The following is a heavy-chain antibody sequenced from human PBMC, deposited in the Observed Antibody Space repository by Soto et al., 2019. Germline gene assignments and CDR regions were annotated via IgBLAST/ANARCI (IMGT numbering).Heavy chain of an antibody. J-gene: IGHJ4*02. CDR2: IGSSGRST. CDR3: AKDSGSYSVLDC. Sequence: EVQLLESGGGLVQPGGSLRLSCGASGFTFNTYAMTWVRQAPGKGLEWVSAIGSSGRSTYYADSVKGRFTISRDNSKNTLYLQMNSLRAEDTGLYYCAKDSGSYSVLDCWGPGTLVTVSS. V-gene: IGHV3-23*01. D-gene: IGHD5-18*01. CDR1: GFTFNTYA.